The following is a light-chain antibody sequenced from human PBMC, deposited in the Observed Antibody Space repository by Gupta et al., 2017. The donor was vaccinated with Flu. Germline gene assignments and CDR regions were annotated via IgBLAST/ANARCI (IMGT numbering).Light chain of an antibody. CDR2: ADI. CDR1: NSGRKS. CDR3: QVWDSSSDHVV. V-gene: IGLV3-21*02. J-gene: IGLJ2*01. Sequence: GQTARITCGGSNSGRKSVHWYQQRPGQAPVLVVSADIDRPSGIPDRFSGSNSGNTPTLTISRVEAGDAADYYCQVWDSSSDHVVFGGGTKLTVL.